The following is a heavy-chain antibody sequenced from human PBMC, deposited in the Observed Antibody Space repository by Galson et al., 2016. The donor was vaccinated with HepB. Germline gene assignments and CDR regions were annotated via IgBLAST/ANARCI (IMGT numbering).Heavy chain of an antibody. V-gene: IGHV3-7*01. J-gene: IGHJ4*02. D-gene: IGHD6-19*01. CDR2: IERDGSEK. CDR1: GFTFSNYW. Sequence: SLRLSCAASGFTFSNYWMSWVRQPPGKGLEWVGNIERDGSEKYYVDSVKGRFTISRDNAKNSLYLQMNSLRAEDTAVYYCARDGSGWLFDSWGQGTLVTVSS. CDR3: ARDGSGWLFDS.